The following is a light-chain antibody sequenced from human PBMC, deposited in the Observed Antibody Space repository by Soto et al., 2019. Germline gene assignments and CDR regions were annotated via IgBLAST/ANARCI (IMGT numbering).Light chain of an antibody. CDR3: SSYTCSSTLVV. CDR1: SSDVGGYNY. V-gene: IGLV2-14*01. CDR2: DVS. Sequence: QSALTQPPSVSGSPGQSITISCTGTSSDVGGYNYVSWYQQHPGKAPKLMIYDVSNRPSGVSNRFSGSKSGNTASLAISGLQAEAEADYYCSSYTCSSTLVVFGGGTKLTVL. J-gene: IGLJ2*01.